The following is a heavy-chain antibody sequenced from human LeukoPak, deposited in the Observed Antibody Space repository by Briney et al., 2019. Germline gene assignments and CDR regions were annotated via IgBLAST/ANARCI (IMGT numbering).Heavy chain of an antibody. Sequence: GGSLRLSCAASGFTFSSYFMHWVRQAPGKGLVWVSRINSDGTTTMYADSVKGRFTISRDNAKNTLYLQMSSLRDEDTAVYYCARRVDATRWFDPWGQGTLVTVSS. J-gene: IGHJ5*02. V-gene: IGHV3-74*03. CDR2: INSDGTTT. CDR1: GFTFSSYF. D-gene: IGHD2-15*01. CDR3: ARRVDATRWFDP.